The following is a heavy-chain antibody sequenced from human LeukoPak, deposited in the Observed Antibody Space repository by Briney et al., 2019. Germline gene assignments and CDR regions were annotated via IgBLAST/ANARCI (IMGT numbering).Heavy chain of an antibody. V-gene: IGHV3-74*01. J-gene: IGHJ4*02. CDR1: GFTLSSHW. CDR3: ARGRPHGNDY. Sequence: PGGSLRLSCATSGFTLSSHWMHWVRQAPGKGLVWVSRIASDGSSTTYADSVKGRFSISRDNAKNTLYLQMNSLRVEDTAVYCCARGRPHGNDYWGQGTLVTVSS. D-gene: IGHD4-23*01. CDR2: IASDGSST.